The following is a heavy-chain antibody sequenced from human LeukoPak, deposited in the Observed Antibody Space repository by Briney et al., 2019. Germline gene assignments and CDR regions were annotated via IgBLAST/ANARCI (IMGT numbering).Heavy chain of an antibody. J-gene: IGHJ5*02. CDR3: ARGWGSTSSNYFDP. CDR1: GDSITSGNFY. D-gene: IGHD2-2*01. CDR2: IYGSGST. Sequence: SQTLSLTCTVSGDSITSGNFYWTWIRQPAGKGLEWIGRIYGSGSTNYSPSLRSRVTISIDTSKNQFSLKLTSVTAADTAVYYCARGWGSTSSNYFDPWGQGILVTVSS. V-gene: IGHV4-61*02.